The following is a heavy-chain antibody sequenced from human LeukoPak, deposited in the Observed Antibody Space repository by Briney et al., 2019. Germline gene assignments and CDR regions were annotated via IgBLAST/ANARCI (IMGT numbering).Heavy chain of an antibody. J-gene: IGHJ3*02. CDR3: AKDGDLLDAWDAFDI. CDR1: GFTFSSYA. Sequence: GGSLRLSCAASGFTFSSYAMHWVRQAPGKGLEWVAVISYDGSNKYYADSVKGRFTIPRDNSKNTLYLQMNSLRAEDTAVYYCAKDGDLLDAWDAFDIWGQGTMVTVSS. V-gene: IGHV3-30*04. D-gene: IGHD3/OR15-3a*01. CDR2: ISYDGSNK.